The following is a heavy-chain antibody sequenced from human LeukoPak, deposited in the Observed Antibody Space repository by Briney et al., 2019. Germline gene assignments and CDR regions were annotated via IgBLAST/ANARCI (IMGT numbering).Heavy chain of an antibody. D-gene: IGHD6-19*01. CDR1: GYTLTSYG. V-gene: IGHV1-18*01. CDR2: ISAYNGNT. Sequence: ASVKVSCKASGYTLTSYGISWVRQAPGQGLEWMGWISAYNGNTNYAQKLQGRVTMTTDTSTSTAYMELRSLRSDDTAVYYCARALITQWLDPKGYNWFDPWGQGTLVTVSS. CDR3: ARALITQWLDPKGYNWFDP. J-gene: IGHJ5*02.